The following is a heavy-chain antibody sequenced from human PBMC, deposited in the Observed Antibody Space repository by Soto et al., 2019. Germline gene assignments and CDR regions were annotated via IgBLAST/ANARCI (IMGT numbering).Heavy chain of an antibody. CDR1: GFTFRSYG. D-gene: IGHD3-3*02. V-gene: IGHV3-23*01. CDR2: ISDNGGRT. Sequence: EVQLLESGGRFVQPGGSLRLSCAASGFTFRSYGMSWVRQAPGKGLEWISAISDNGGRTDYEDSVKGRFTISRDNSKNTLFLQMNALTAEDTAVYYCAKRELDDKWGQGTLVTVS. J-gene: IGHJ4*02. CDR3: AKRELDDK.